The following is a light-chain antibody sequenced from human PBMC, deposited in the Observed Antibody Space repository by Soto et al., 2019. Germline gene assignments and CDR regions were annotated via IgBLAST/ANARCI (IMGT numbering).Light chain of an antibody. J-gene: IGLJ2*01. CDR1: TSNIGAGYD. CDR2: ANS. CDR3: QSYDSRLSGSV. V-gene: IGLV1-40*01. Sequence: QPVLTQPPSVSGAPGQRITISCTGSTSNIGAGYDVHWYQQLPGTAPKLLINANSNRPSGVPDRFSGSKSGTSASLAITGLRAKDEADYYCQSYDSRLSGSVFGGGTKLTVL.